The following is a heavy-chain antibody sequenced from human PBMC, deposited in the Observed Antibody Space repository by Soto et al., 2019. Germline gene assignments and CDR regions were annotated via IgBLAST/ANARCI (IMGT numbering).Heavy chain of an antibody. V-gene: IGHV4-59*08. CDR3: ARYTRLDC. Sequence: SETLSLTWTVSGGSISDYCWSWIRQPPGKRLEWIGYIYYTGSTNYNPSLRSRVTISIDTSRNQFSLQLSSVTAADTAVYFCARYTRLDCWRQGTLDTVSS. CDR2: IYYTGST. CDR1: GGSISDYC. J-gene: IGHJ4*02.